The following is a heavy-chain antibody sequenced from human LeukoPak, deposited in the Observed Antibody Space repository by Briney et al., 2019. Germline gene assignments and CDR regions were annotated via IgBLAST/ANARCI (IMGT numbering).Heavy chain of an antibody. V-gene: IGHV3-53*01. CDR1: GFTVSSNY. Sequence: GGSLRLSCAASGFTVSSNYMSWLRQAPGKGLEWVSVIYSGGSTYYADSVKGRFTISRDNSKNTLYLQMNSLRAEDTAVYYCARAPTVTGSYYYYYMDVWGKGTTVTVSS. D-gene: IGHD4-11*01. CDR3: ARAPTVTGSYYYYYMDV. J-gene: IGHJ6*03. CDR2: IYSGGST.